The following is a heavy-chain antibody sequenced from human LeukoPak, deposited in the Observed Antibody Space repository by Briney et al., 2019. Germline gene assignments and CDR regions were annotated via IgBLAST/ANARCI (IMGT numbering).Heavy chain of an antibody. CDR2: IRQDGRDK. CDR1: GFTFTSYW. Sequence: GGSLRLSCSASGFTFTSYWMHWVRQAPGKGREWLTSIRQDGRDKYYMYSVKRRFTMSRDNPKDSLFLQMNSLRDDDTAVYYCVRDLSASGSFDYWGQGSLVTVSS. J-gene: IGHJ4*02. D-gene: IGHD1-26*01. V-gene: IGHV3-7*04. CDR3: VRDLSASGSFDY.